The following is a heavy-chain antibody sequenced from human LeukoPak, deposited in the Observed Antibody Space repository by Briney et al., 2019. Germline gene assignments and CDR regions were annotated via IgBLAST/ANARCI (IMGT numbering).Heavy chain of an antibody. D-gene: IGHD3-16*01. CDR3: AKGKVNHDGAFDF. V-gene: IGHV3-23*01. Sequence: GGSLRLSCAASGFTFSTYTMAWVRQAPGKGLEWVSGISAGGATTHYADSVKGRFTMSRDNSKKTVYLQVNSLRAEDTAIYYCAKGKVNHDGAFDFWGQGTMVTVSS. CDR1: GFTFSTYT. J-gene: IGHJ3*01. CDR2: ISAGGATT.